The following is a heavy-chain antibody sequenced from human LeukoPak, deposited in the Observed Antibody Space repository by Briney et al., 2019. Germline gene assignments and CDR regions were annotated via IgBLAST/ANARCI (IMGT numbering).Heavy chain of an antibody. J-gene: IGHJ5*02. CDR2: ISGSGGST. V-gene: IGHV3-23*01. D-gene: IGHD2-15*01. CDR1: GFTFSSYA. Sequence: GGSLRLSCAASGFTFSSYAMSWVRQAPGKGLEWVSAISGSGGSTYYADSVKGRFTISRDNSKNTLYLQMNSLRAEDTAVYYCARYLTVTSGGSSNGFDPWGREPWSPSPQ. CDR3: ARYLTVTSGGSSNGFDP.